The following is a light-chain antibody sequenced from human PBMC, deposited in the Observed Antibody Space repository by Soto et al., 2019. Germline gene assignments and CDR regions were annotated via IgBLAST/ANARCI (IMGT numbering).Light chain of an antibody. V-gene: IGKV2-30*01. CDR3: HQYENWPQT. CDR2: KVS. J-gene: IGKJ1*01. CDR1: QSLVYSDGNTY. Sequence: DVVMTQSPLSLPVTLGQPASICCRSSQSLVYSDGNTYLNWFQQRPGQSPRRLIYKVSNRDSGVPDRFSGSGSGTEFTLTISSLQSEDFALYYCHQYENWPQTFGQGTKVDI.